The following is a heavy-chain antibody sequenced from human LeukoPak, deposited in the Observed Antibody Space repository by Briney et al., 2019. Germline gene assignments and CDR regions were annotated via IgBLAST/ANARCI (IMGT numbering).Heavy chain of an antibody. J-gene: IGHJ4*02. V-gene: IGHV4-38-2*02. CDR2: IYHSGST. Sequence: PSETLSLTCTVSGYSINSVYYWGWIRQPPGKGLEWIGSIYHSGSTYYNPSLNGRVTISVDTSKNQFSLKVTSVTAADTAVYYCARPSTRGSAYGRSDFDHWGQGTLVTVSS. CDR1: GYSINSVYY. CDR3: ARPSTRGSAYGRSDFDH. D-gene: IGHD5-18*01.